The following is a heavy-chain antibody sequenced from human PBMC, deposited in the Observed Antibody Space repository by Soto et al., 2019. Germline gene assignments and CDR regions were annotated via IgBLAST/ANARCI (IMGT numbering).Heavy chain of an antibody. V-gene: IGHV4-34*01. CDR1: GGSFSGYY. D-gene: IGHD1-1*01. Sequence: SETLSLTCAVYGGSFSGYYWSWIRQLPGKGLEWIGEINHSGSTNYNPSLKSRVTISVDTSKNQFSLKLSSVTAADTAVYYCARKTGTVTYYFDYWGQGTLVNVSS. J-gene: IGHJ4*02. CDR3: ARKTGTVTYYFDY. CDR2: INHSGST.